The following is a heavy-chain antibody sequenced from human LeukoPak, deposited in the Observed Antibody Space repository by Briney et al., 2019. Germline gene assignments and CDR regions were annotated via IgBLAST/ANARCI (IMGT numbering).Heavy chain of an antibody. Sequence: PSETLSLTCAVYGVSLSGYSWTWIRQPPGKGLEWRGEINHSGSTNYNPSLKSRVTISIDTSNNQFYLKLSSVTAADTAVYYCARRIDPWGQGTLVTVSS. CDR1: GVSLSGYS. CDR2: INHSGST. CDR3: ARRIDP. V-gene: IGHV4-34*01. J-gene: IGHJ5*02.